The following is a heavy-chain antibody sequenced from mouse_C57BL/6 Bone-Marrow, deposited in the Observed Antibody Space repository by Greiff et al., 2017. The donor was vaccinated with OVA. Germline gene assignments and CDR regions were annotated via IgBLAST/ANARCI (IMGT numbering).Heavy chain of an antibody. D-gene: IGHD1-1*02. J-gene: IGHJ3*01. CDR3: ARSHYGQGGFAY. V-gene: IGHV2-9-1*01. CDR1: GFSLTSYA. Sequence: VKVVESGPGLVAPSQSLSITCTVSGFSLTSYAISWVRQPPGKGLEWLGVIWTGGGTNYNSALKSRLSISKDNSKSQVFLKMNSLQTDDTARYYCARSHYGQGGFAYWGQGTLVTVSA. CDR2: IWTGGGT.